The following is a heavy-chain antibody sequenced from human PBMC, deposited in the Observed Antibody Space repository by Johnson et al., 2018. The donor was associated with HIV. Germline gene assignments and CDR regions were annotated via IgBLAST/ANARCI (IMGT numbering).Heavy chain of an antibody. Sequence: VQLVESGGGVVRPGGSLRLSCTASGFTFDDYAMHWVRQAPGKGLEWVSGISWNSGSIGYADSVKGRFTISRDNAKNSLYLQMNSLRAEDTALYYCAKDWRITYYNFWSGFFFDAFDIWGQGTMVTVSS. CDR1: GFTFDDYA. J-gene: IGHJ3*02. CDR3: AKDWRITYYNFWSGFFFDAFDI. CDR2: ISWNSGSI. V-gene: IGHV3-9*01. D-gene: IGHD3-3*01.